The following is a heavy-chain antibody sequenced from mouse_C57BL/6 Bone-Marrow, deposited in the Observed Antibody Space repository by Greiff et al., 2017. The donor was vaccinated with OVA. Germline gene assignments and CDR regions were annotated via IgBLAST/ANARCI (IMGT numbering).Heavy chain of an antibody. J-gene: IGHJ4*01. D-gene: IGHD3-2*02. V-gene: IGHV5-16*01. CDR3: ARDSAGYGNYYAMDY. CDR1: GFTFSDYY. CDR2: INYDGSST. Sequence: EVKLVESEGGLVQPGSSMKLSCTASGFTFSDYYMAWVRQVPEKGLEWVANINYDGSSTYYLDSLKSRFIIARDNAKNILYLQMSSLKSEDTATDYCARDSAGYGNYYAMDYWGQGTSVTVSS.